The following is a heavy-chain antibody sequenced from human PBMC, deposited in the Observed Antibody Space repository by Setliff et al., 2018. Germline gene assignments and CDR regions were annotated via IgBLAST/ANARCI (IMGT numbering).Heavy chain of an antibody. CDR3: AREGVDTRSSTDYRYYMDV. V-gene: IGHV1-69*05. Sequence: SVKVSCKASGGTFRSYGISWVRQAPGQGLEWMGGTIPSFGSTNYAQKFQDGVTIITDESTSTAYMELSSLRTEGTAVYYCAREGVDTRSSTDYRYYMDVWGKGTTVTVSS. CDR1: GGTFRSYG. CDR2: TIPSFGST. D-gene: IGHD5-18*01. J-gene: IGHJ6*03.